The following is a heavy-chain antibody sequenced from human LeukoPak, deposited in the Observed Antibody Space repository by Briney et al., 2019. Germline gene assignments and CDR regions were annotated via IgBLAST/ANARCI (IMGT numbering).Heavy chain of an antibody. CDR2: INHSGST. J-gene: IGHJ5*02. D-gene: IGHD6-19*01. Sequence: SETLSLTCAVYGGSFSGYYWSWIRQPPGKGLEWIGEINHSGSTNYNPSLKSRVTISVDTSKNQFSLKLSSVTAADTAVYYCARFPGIAVAGTRWFDPWGQGTLVTVSS. CDR1: GGSFSGYY. V-gene: IGHV4-34*01. CDR3: ARFPGIAVAGTRWFDP.